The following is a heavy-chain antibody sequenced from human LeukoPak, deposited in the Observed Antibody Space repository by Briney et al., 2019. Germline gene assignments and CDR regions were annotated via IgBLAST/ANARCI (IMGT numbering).Heavy chain of an antibody. Sequence: SETLSLTCTVSGGSISSYYWSWIRQPPGKGLEWIGYISHSGSTNYNPSLKSRVTISVDTSKNRFSLKLSTVTAADTAVYYCARRPTGDPKFDYWGQGTLVTVSS. CDR2: ISHSGST. CDR3: ARRPTGDPKFDY. D-gene: IGHD7-27*01. J-gene: IGHJ4*02. V-gene: IGHV4-59*08. CDR1: GGSISSYY.